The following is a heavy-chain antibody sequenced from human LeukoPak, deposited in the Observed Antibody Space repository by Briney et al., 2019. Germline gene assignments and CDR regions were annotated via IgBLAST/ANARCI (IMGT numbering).Heavy chain of an antibody. V-gene: IGHV4-38-2*02. Sequence: SETLSLTCTVSGYSISSGYYWGWIRQPPGKGLEWIGSIYHSGSTYYNPSLKSRVTISVDTSKNQFSLKLSPVTAADTAVYYCARATGVAGTVEDYWGQGTLVTVSS. D-gene: IGHD6-19*01. CDR3: ARATGVAGTVEDY. J-gene: IGHJ4*02. CDR1: GYSISSGYY. CDR2: IYHSGST.